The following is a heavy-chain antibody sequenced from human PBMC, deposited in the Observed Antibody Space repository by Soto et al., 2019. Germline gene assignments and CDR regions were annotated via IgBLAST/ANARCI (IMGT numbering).Heavy chain of an antibody. V-gene: IGHV4-39*01. Sequence: QLQLQESGPGLVKPSETLSLTCTVSGGSISSSSYYWGWIRQPPGKGLEWIGSIYYSGSTYYNPSLKSRVTISVDTSKNQFSLKLSSVTAADTAVYYCARQLTRRLNYWFDPWGQGTLVTVSS. D-gene: IGHD1-20*01. CDR2: IYYSGST. J-gene: IGHJ5*02. CDR1: GGSISSSSYY. CDR3: ARQLTRRLNYWFDP.